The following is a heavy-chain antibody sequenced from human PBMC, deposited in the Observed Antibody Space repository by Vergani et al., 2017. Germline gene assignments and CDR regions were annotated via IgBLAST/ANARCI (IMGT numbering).Heavy chain of an antibody. J-gene: IGHJ4*02. CDR2: ISAYNGNT. CDR3: ARETNGAYYDFWSGYYPYYFDY. V-gene: IGHV1-18*04. D-gene: IGHD3-3*01. Sequence: QVQLVQSGAEVKKPGASVKVSCKASGYTFTSYGISWVRQAPGQGLEWMGWISAYNGNTNYAQKLQGRVTMTTDTSTSTAYMGLRSLRSDDTAVYYCARETNGAYYDFWSGYYPYYFDYWGQGTLVTVSS. CDR1: GYTFTSYG.